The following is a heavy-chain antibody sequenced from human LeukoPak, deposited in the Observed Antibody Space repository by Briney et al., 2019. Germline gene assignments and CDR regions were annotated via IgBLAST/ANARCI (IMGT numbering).Heavy chain of an antibody. CDR1: GFTFSSYW. V-gene: IGHV3-7*01. CDR2: IKQDGSEK. D-gene: IGHD3-3*01. CDR3: ASMALSGYDFWGGFHRDY. Sequence: PGGSLRLSCAASGFTFSSYWMSWVRQAPGKGLEWVANIKQDGSEKYYVDSVKGRFTISRDNAKNSLYLQMNSLRAEDTAVYYCASMALSGYDFWGGFHRDYWGQGTLVTVSS. J-gene: IGHJ4*02.